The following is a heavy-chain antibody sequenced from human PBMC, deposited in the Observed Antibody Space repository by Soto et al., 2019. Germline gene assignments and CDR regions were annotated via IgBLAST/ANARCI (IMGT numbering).Heavy chain of an antibody. CDR1: GFTFSSYG. V-gene: IGHV3-33*01. CDR2: IWYDGSNK. D-gene: IGHD2-15*01. J-gene: IGHJ3*02. CDR3: ATLFDIVVVVAATHDAFDI. Sequence: GGSLRLSCAASGFTFSSYGMHWVRQAPGKGLEWVAVIWYDGSNKYYADSVKGRFTISRDNSKNTLYLQMNSLRAEDTAVYYRATLFDIVVVVAATHDAFDIWGQGTMVTVSS.